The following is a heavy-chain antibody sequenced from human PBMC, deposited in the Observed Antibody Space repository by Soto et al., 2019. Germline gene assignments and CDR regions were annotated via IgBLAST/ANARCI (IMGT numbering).Heavy chain of an antibody. CDR2: INHSGST. D-gene: IGHD1-26*01. J-gene: IGHJ6*02. CDR3: ARGLGSGSYPYYYYGMDV. V-gene: IGHV4-34*01. Sequence: SETLSLTCAVYGGSFSGYYWSWIRQPPGKGLEWIGEINHSGSTNYNPSLKSRITISVDTSKNQFSLKLSSVTAADTDVYSCARGLGSGSYPYYYYGMDVWGQGTTVTVSS. CDR1: GGSFSGYY.